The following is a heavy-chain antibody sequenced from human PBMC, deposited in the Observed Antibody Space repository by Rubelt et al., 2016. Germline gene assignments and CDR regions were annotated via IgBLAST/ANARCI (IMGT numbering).Heavy chain of an antibody. V-gene: IGHV1-18*01. Sequence: VQLVQSGAEVKKPGASVKVSCKASGYTFTSYGLSWVRQAPGQGLEWMGWISAYNGNPKYAQRRQGRATLTTDASTGTAYMELTGLTSDDTAGYYCARDFVLGATSWFDPWGQGTLVTVSS. CDR1: GYTFTSYG. J-gene: IGHJ5*02. CDR3: ARDFVLGATSWFDP. CDR2: ISAYNGNP. D-gene: IGHD1-26*01.